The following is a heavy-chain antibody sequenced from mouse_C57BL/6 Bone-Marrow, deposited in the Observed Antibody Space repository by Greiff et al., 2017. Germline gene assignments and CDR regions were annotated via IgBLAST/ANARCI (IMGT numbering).Heavy chain of an antibody. CDR2: IDPENGDT. CDR1: GFNIKDDY. J-gene: IGHJ3*01. Sequence: EVQLQESGAELVRPGASVKLSCTASGFNIKDDYMHWVKQRPEQGLEWIGWIDPENGDTEYASKFQGKATITADTSSNTAYLQLSNLTSEDTDVYYCTFYDQGVAYWGQGTLVTVSA. V-gene: IGHV14-4*01. CDR3: TFYDQGVAY. D-gene: IGHD2-3*01.